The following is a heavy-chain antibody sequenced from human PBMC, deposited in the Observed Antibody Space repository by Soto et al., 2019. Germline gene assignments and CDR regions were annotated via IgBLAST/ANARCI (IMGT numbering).Heavy chain of an antibody. V-gene: IGHV1-69*06. J-gene: IGHJ4*02. D-gene: IGHD3-22*01. CDR1: GGTFSSYA. CDR3: ASGYDSSGYYYHTRYDY. Sequence: ASVKVSCKTSGGTFSSYAISWVRQAPGQGLEWMGGIIPVFDKTSYAQKFQGRVTITADRSTSTAYMELSSLRSEDTALYYCASGYDSSGYYYHTRYDYWGQGTLVTVSS. CDR2: IIPVFDKT.